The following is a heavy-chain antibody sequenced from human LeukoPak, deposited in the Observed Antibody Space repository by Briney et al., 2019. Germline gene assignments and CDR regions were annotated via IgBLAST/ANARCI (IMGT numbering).Heavy chain of an antibody. J-gene: IGHJ4*02. Sequence: GGSLRLSCAASGFTFDDYAMHWVRQAPGKGLEWVSAISGSGGSTYYADSVKGRFTISRDNSKNTLYLQMNSLRAEDTAVYYCAKDQRGASTYWGQGTLVTVSS. CDR3: AKDQRGASTY. D-gene: IGHD6-25*01. CDR2: ISGSGGST. CDR1: GFTFDDYA. V-gene: IGHV3-23*01.